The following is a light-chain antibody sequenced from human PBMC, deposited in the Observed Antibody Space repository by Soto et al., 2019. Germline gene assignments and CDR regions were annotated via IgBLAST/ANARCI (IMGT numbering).Light chain of an antibody. V-gene: IGLV1-47*01. Sequence: QPVLTQPPSASGTPGQRVTISCSGSSSNIGSNYVYWYQQLPGTVPQLLIYRNNERPSGVPDRFSGSKSGTSASLAISGLRSEDEADYYCAAWDGSLSGVVFGGGTKLTVL. J-gene: IGLJ2*01. CDR3: AAWDGSLSGVV. CDR1: SSNIGSNY. CDR2: RNN.